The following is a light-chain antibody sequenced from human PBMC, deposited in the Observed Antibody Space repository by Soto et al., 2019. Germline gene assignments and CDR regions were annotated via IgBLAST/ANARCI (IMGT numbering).Light chain of an antibody. CDR1: QDISSY. CDR3: QQYFSYPYT. Sequence: AIRMTQSPSSFSASTGDRVTITCRASQDISSYLAWYQQKVGKAPKLLIYAAATLQRGTPSRFSGSGSGTDFTLTISRLQSEDFATYYCQQYFSYPYTFGQGTKLE. V-gene: IGKV1-8*01. CDR2: AAA. J-gene: IGKJ2*01.